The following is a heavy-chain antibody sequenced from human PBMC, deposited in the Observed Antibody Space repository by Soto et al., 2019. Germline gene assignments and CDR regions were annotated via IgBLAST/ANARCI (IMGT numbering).Heavy chain of an antibody. CDR1: GGTFSSYA. J-gene: IGHJ5*02. CDR2: IIPIFGTA. D-gene: IGHD3-22*01. V-gene: IGHV1-69*06. Sequence: SVKVSCKASGGTFSSYAISWVRQAPGQGLEWMGGIIPIFGTANYAQKFQGRVTITADKSTSTAYMELSSLRSEDTAVYYCASVYYYDSSGTLNWFDPWGQGTLVTVSS. CDR3: ASVYYYDSSGTLNWFDP.